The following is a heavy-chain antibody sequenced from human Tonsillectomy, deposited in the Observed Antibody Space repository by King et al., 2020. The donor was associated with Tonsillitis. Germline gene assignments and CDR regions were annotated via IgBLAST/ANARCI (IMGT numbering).Heavy chain of an antibody. CDR1: GITFSTYS. CDR3: ARGAAAAGTFAMGV. Sequence: QLVQSGGGLVKPGGSLRLSCAASGITFSTYSMNWVRQAPGKGLEWVSSISSSSQYIYYADSVKGRFTISRDNAKNSLFLQMNSLRVEDTAVYYCARGAAAAGTFAMGVWGQGTTVTVSS. CDR2: ISSSSQYI. D-gene: IGHD6-13*01. V-gene: IGHV3-21*01. J-gene: IGHJ6*02.